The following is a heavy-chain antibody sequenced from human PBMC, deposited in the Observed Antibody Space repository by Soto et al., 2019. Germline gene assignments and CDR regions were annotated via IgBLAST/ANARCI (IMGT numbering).Heavy chain of an antibody. D-gene: IGHD6-19*01. V-gene: IGHV1-69*13. J-gene: IGHJ6*02. Sequence: SVKVSCKASGGTFSSYAISWVRQAPGQGLEWMGGIIPIFGTANYAQKFQGRVTITADESTSTAYMELSSLRSEDTAVYYCARDRIAVAGRYYYYGMDVWGQGTTVTVSS. CDR2: IIPIFGTA. CDR1: GGTFSSYA. CDR3: ARDRIAVAGRYYYYGMDV.